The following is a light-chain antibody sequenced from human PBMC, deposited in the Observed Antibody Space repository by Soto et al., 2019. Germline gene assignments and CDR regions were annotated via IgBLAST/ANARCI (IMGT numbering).Light chain of an antibody. CDR2: GAS. CDR1: QSVSSN. Sequence: EIVMTQAPATLSVSPGERATLSCRARQSVSSNLAWYQQKPGQAPRLLLYGASTRATGIPARFSGSGSGTEFTLTISSLQSEDFAVYSCQQYNNWPPWTFGQGTKVEIK. J-gene: IGKJ1*01. CDR3: QQYNNWPPWT. V-gene: IGKV3-15*01.